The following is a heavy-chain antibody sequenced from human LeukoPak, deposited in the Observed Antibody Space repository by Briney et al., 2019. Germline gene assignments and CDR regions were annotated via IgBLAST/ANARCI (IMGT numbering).Heavy chain of an antibody. CDR2: INHSGST. J-gene: IGHJ5*02. CDR1: GGSISSSSYY. Sequence: PSETLSLTCTVSGGSISSSSYYWGWIRQPPGKGLEWIGEINHSGSTNYNPSLKSRVTISVDTSKNQFSLKLSSVTAADTAVYYCARTPGPYYDFWSGSLNWFDPWGQGTLVTVSS. D-gene: IGHD3-3*01. CDR3: ARTPGPYYDFWSGSLNWFDP. V-gene: IGHV4-39*07.